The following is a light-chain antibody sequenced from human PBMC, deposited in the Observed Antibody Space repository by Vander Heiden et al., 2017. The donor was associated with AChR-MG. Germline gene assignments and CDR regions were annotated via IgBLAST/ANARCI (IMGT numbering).Light chain of an antibody. Sequence: QSALTQPPSASGSPGQSVTISCTGTSSDVGGYNYVPWYQQHPGKVPKLVIYEVSKRPSGVPDRFSGSKSGNTASLTVSGLQAEDEADYYCSSYAGSSVVFGGGTKLTVL. CDR3: SSYAGSSVV. CDR1: SSDVGGYNY. CDR2: EVS. J-gene: IGLJ2*01. V-gene: IGLV2-8*01.